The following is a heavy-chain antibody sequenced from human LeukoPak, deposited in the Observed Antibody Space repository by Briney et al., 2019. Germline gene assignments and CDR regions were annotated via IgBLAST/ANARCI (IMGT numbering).Heavy chain of an antibody. CDR2: INPSGGST. J-gene: IGHJ6*02. V-gene: IGHV1-46*01. CDR1: GYTFTSYY. Sequence: ASVKVSCKASGYTFTSYYMHWVRQAPGQGLEWMGIINPSGGSTSYAQKFQGRVTMTRDTSTSTVYMELSSLRSEDTAVYYCARGEGITMVRELGGMDVWGQGTTVTVS. D-gene: IGHD3-10*01. CDR3: ARGEGITMVRELGGMDV.